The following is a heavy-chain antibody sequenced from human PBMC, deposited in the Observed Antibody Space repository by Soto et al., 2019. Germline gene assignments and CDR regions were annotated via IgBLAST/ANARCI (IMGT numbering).Heavy chain of an antibody. J-gene: IGHJ4*02. CDR2: MYSDGRT. Sequence: EVQLVESGGGLIHPGGSLRLSCVGSGVSVSSNYMAWVRQAPGKGLEWVAVMYSDGRTYYADSVKGRFTISRDDSKNTLYFQMNSLRAEDTAVYYCAMYYGAGSYFFDHWGQGALVTVSS. CDR3: AMYYGAGSYFFDH. CDR1: GVSVSSNY. D-gene: IGHD3-10*01. V-gene: IGHV3-53*01.